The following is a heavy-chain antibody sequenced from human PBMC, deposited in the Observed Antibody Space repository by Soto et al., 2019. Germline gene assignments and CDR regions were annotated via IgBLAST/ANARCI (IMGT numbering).Heavy chain of an antibody. CDR2: ISYDGSNK. Sequence: QPGGSLRLSCAASGFTFSSYGMHWVRQAPGKGLEWVAVISYDGSNKYYADSVKGRFTISRDNSKNTLYLQMNSLRAEDTAVYYCAKRKLRYFDWSFMDVWGQGTTVTVSS. V-gene: IGHV3-30*18. D-gene: IGHD3-9*01. CDR3: AKRKLRYFDWSFMDV. CDR1: GFTFSSYG. J-gene: IGHJ6*02.